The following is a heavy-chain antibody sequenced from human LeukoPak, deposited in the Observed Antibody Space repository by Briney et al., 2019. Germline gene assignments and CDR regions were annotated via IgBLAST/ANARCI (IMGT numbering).Heavy chain of an antibody. Sequence: GASVKVSCKASGCTFTGYYMHWVRQAPGQGLERMGWINPNSGGTNYAQKFQGRVTMTRDTSISTAYMELSRLRSDDTAVYYCARVRGYYDSSGYYLDYWGQGTLVTVSS. D-gene: IGHD3-22*01. CDR1: GCTFTGYY. J-gene: IGHJ4*02. CDR3: ARVRGYYDSSGYYLDY. V-gene: IGHV1-2*02. CDR2: INPNSGGT.